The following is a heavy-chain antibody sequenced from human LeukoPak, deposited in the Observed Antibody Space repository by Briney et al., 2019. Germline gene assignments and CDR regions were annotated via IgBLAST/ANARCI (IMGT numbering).Heavy chain of an antibody. CDR1: GFTFSRYG. V-gene: IGHV3-33*03. CDR3: AIDRYSSGWYTFDY. D-gene: IGHD6-19*01. Sequence: GRSLRLSCVASGFTFSRYGMHWVRQAPGKGLEWVAIIWYDGSNKYYADSVKGRFTIPRDTSKNTLYLQMDSLRAEDTAVYYCAIDRYSSGWYTFDYWGQGTLVTVSS. CDR2: IWYDGSNK. J-gene: IGHJ4*02.